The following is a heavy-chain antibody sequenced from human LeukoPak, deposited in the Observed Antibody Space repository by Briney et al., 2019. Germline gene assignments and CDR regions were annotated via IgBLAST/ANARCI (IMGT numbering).Heavy chain of an antibody. V-gene: IGHV4-30-4*01. J-gene: IGHJ4*02. CDR1: GGSISSGDYY. D-gene: IGHD5-12*01. CDR2: SYYSAST. Sequence: PSETLSLTCTVSGGSISSGDYYWSWIRQPPGQGLEWIGYSYYSASTYYNPSLKSRVTISVDTSKNQFSLKLSSVTAADTAVYYCARSPRGYSGYDDYWGQGTLVTVSS. CDR3: ARSPRGYSGYDDY.